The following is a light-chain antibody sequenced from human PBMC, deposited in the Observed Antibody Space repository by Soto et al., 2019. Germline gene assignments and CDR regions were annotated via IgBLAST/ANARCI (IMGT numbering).Light chain of an antibody. CDR3: QQYGSSPRT. CDR1: QSVSSSY. CDR2: GAS. Sequence: EIVLTQSLGTLSLSPAEVGTLXWRSSQSVSSSYLAWYQQKPGQAPRLLTYGASSRATGIPDRFSGSGSGTDFTLTISRLEPEDFAVYYCQQYGSSPRTFGQGTKVDI. J-gene: IGKJ1*01. V-gene: IGKV3-20*01.